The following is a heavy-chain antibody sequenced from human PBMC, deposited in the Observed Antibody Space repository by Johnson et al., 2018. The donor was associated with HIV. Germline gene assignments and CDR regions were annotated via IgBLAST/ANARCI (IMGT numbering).Heavy chain of an antibody. CDR2: ISYDGSNK. CDR3: AKDAGIAGAEGAFDI. V-gene: IGHV3-30*18. CDR1: GFTFTSHG. D-gene: IGHD6-19*01. J-gene: IGHJ3*02. Sequence: QVQLVESGGGVVQPGRSLRLSCAVSGFTFTSHGMHWVSQAPGKGLEWVAVISYDGSNKYYADSVKGGFTISRDNSKNTLDLQLSSLRTEDTAVYYCAKDAGIAGAEGAFDIWGQGTMVTVSS.